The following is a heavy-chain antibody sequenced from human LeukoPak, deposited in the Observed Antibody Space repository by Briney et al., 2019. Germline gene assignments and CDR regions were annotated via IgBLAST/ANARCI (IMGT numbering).Heavy chain of an antibody. CDR2: ISYDGSTQ. Sequence: GGSLRLSCAASGFTFSSYGMSWVRQAPGKGLEWVAVISYDGSTQYYADSVKGRFTISRDNSNNTLSLQMNSLKAEDTAVYYCAKGRMMATIMISFDYWGRGTLVTVSS. V-gene: IGHV3-30*18. CDR3: AKGRMMATIMISFDY. J-gene: IGHJ4*02. D-gene: IGHD5-24*01. CDR1: GFTFSSYG.